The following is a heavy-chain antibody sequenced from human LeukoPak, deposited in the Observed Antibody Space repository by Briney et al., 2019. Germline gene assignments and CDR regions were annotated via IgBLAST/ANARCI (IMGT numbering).Heavy chain of an antibody. CDR2: ISSSGST. Sequence: SETLSLTCTVSGDSISSGDYYGSWIRQPAGKGLEWIGRISSSGSTNYNPSLKSRVTISVDTSKNQFSLKLSSVTAADTAVYYCATYDILTGSFDYWGQGTLVTVSS. V-gene: IGHV4-61*02. CDR1: GDSISSGDYY. D-gene: IGHD3-9*01. J-gene: IGHJ4*02. CDR3: ATYDILTGSFDY.